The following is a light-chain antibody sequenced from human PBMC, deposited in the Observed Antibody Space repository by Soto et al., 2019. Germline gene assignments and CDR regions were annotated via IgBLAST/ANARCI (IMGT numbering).Light chain of an antibody. J-gene: IGKJ1*01. CDR3: HQSNDWWT. CDR1: QSVSNN. Sequence: EIVMTQSPATLSGSPGERATLSCRASQSVSNNLAWYKQKPGQAPRLLIYGASTRATGIPARFSGSGSGTEFTLTISSLQSEDFAVYYCHQSNDWWTFGQGTKVDIK. CDR2: GAS. V-gene: IGKV3-15*01.